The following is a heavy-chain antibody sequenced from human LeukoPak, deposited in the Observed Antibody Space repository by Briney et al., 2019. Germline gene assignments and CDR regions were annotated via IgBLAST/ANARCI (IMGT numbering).Heavy chain of an antibody. Sequence: EASVKVSCKASGYTFTGYYMHWVRQAPGQGLEWMGWINPNSGGTNYAQKFQGRVTMNRDTSISTAYMELSRLRSDDTAVYYCARDVVPAAMVFFRPNYYYYYMDVWGKGTTVTVSS. J-gene: IGHJ6*03. V-gene: IGHV1-2*02. CDR2: INPNSGGT. CDR3: ARDVVPAAMVFFRPNYYYYYMDV. CDR1: GYTFTGYY. D-gene: IGHD2-2*01.